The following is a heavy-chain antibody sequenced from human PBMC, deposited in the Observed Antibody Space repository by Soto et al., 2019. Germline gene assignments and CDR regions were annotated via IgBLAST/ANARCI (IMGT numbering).Heavy chain of an antibody. CDR3: AGGGLPVGTASQPLRYFGP. V-gene: IGHV3-33*01. J-gene: IGHJ2*01. D-gene: IGHD2-21*02. CDR2: IWYDGSDK. CDR1: GFTFSSYG. Sequence: QVQLVESGGGVVQPGRSLRLSCAASGFTFSSYGMHWVRQAPGKGLEWVAVIWYDGSDKYYADSVKGRFTISRDNSKNKLDPQKDRLRAEDTAVDYCAGGGLPVGTASQPLRYFGPWGRGTLVTCSS.